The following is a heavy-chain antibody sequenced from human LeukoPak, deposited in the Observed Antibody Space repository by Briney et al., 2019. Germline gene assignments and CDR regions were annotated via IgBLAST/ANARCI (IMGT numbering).Heavy chain of an antibody. J-gene: IGHJ4*02. CDR2: IYYSGST. Sequence: SETLSLTCTVSGGSIRSGSHYWAWIRQPPGKGLEWIGSIYYSGSTYYNPSLENRVTISIDTSKNHFSLKLNSLSAADTSVYYCAKRDDSGGNLVDLWGQGTLVTVS. CDR1: GGSIRSGSHY. CDR3: AKRDDSGGNLVDL. V-gene: IGHV4-39*02. D-gene: IGHD3-22*01.